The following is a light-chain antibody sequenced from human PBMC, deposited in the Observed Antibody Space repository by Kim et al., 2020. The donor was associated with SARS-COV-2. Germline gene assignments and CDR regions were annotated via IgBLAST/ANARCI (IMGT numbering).Light chain of an antibody. CDR1: QSVKSD. CDR3: QQYNNWPPAT. V-gene: IGKV3-15*01. Sequence: IVMTQSPATLSVSPGEGATLSCRASQSVKSDLAWYQQKPGQAPRLLIYGVSTRATGIPARFSGSGSGTEFTLTISGLQSEDFAVYYCQQYNNWPPATFGQGTRLEIK. J-gene: IGKJ5*01. CDR2: GVS.